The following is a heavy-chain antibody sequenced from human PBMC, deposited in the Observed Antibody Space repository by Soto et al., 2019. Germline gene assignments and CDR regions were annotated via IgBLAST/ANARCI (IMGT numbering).Heavy chain of an antibody. CDR3: TTDEEDNGNDGDFDY. CDR1: GLPFSKAW. V-gene: IGHV3-15*01. J-gene: IGHJ4*02. D-gene: IGHD1-1*01. Sequence: EVHLVEFGGGLVKPGGSLGLSCAAFGLPFSKAWMGWFRRVPGRGLEWVGRTRAQGITENAAPVKDRFIISRDDSQSMVYLQMDSLKTEDTAVYYCTTDEEDNGNDGDFDYWGQGTLVTVSS. CDR2: TRAQGIT.